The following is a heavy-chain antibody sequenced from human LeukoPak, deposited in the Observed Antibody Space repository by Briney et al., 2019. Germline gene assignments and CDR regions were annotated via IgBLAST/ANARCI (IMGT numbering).Heavy chain of an antibody. Sequence: SENLSLTCAVYGGSFSAYYWSWIRQPPGKGLEWIGEINHSGSTNYNPSLKSRVTISVDTSKNQFSLKLSSVIAADTAMYYCTRGPYSNLGRFDYWGQGTLVTVSS. CDR1: GGSFSAYY. V-gene: IGHV4-34*01. D-gene: IGHD4-11*01. CDR3: TRGPYSNLGRFDY. CDR2: INHSGST. J-gene: IGHJ4*02.